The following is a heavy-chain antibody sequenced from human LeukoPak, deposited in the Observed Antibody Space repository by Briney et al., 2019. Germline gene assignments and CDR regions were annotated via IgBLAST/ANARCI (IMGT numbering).Heavy chain of an antibody. D-gene: IGHD5-18*01. Sequence: SVKVSCKASGGTFSSYAISWVRQAPGQGLEWMGGIIPIFGTANYAQKFQGRVTITADKSTTTAYMELSSLRSEDTAVYYCARGAALQLWFSYWGQGTLVTVSS. CDR3: ARGAALQLWFSY. V-gene: IGHV1-69*06. CDR1: GGTFSSYA. J-gene: IGHJ4*02. CDR2: IIPIFGTA.